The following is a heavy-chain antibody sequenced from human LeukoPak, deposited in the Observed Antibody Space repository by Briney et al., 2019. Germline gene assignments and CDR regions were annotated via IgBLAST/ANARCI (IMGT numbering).Heavy chain of an antibody. Sequence: PGGSLRLSCAASGFTFSSYAMSWVRQAPGKGLDWVSAISGSGGSTYYADSVKGRFTISRDNSKNTLYLQMNSLRAEDTAVYYCARDDPFDYGDQYDAFDIWGQGTMVTVSS. CDR3: ARDDPFDYGDQYDAFDI. J-gene: IGHJ3*02. CDR2: ISGSGGST. D-gene: IGHD4-17*01. V-gene: IGHV3-23*01. CDR1: GFTFSSYA.